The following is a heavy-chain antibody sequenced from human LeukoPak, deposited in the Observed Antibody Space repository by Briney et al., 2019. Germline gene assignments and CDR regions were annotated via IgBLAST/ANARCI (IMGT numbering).Heavy chain of an antibody. Sequence: PSETLSLTCDVYGGSFSGYSWSWIRQPPGKGLEWIGEIDHTGGTNYNPSLKSRVTISKDTSKNQFSLNLRSVTAADTAVYYCARGLRYFDWLRKVPFDYWGQGTLVTVSS. CDR1: GGSFSGYS. V-gene: IGHV4-34*01. D-gene: IGHD3-9*01. CDR3: ARGLRYFDWLRKVPFDY. CDR2: IDHTGGT. J-gene: IGHJ4*02.